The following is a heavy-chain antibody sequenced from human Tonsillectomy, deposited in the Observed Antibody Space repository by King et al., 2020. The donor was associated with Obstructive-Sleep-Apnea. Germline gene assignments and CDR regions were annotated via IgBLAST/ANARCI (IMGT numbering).Heavy chain of an antibody. V-gene: IGHV5-10-1*01. CDR2: IDPSDSYT. CDR3: ARHKAPNGVVVGGGGWYFGF. Sequence: EVQLVESGAEVKKPGESLRISCKGSGYSFTSYWISWVRQMPGKGLEWMGRIDPSDSYTNYSPSFQGHVTISADKSISTAYLQWSSLKASDTAMYYCARHKAPNGVVVGGGGWYFGFRGRGPPGTFSS. J-gene: IGHJ2*01. D-gene: IGHD2-15*01. CDR1: GYSFTSYW.